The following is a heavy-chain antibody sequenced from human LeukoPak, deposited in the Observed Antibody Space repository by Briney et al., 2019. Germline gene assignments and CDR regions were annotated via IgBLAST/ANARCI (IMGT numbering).Heavy chain of an antibody. Sequence: GESLRLSCAASGLTFSSYSMNWVRQAPGKGLEWVSSMSVSSGLIYYADSVKGRFTISRDNAKSSLYLQMNRLRVEDTAVYYCAREFAGSTSGAGYWGQGTLVTVSS. CDR1: GLTFSSYS. CDR3: AREFAGSTSGAGY. CDR2: MSVSSGLI. V-gene: IGHV3-21*01. D-gene: IGHD2-2*01. J-gene: IGHJ4*02.